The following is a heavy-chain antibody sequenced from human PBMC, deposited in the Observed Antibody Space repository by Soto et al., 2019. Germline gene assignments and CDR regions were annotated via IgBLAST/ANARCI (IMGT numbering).Heavy chain of an antibody. CDR2: IKADNGDT. J-gene: IGHJ4*02. V-gene: IGHV1-3*05. D-gene: IGHD3-9*01. Sequence: HIVQSGPEEKSPGASVKLSSTTSGYIFADYAIHWVRQAPGQGLEWVGWIKADNGDTRYSPKFQGRLIITRDMSASTSYMELSDLRSTDTGVFYCATSDWAWWGRGTLITVS. CDR1: GYIFADYA. CDR3: ATSDWAW.